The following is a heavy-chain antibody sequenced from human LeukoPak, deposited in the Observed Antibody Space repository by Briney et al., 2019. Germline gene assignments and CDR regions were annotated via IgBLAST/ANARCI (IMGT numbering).Heavy chain of an antibody. CDR1: GGSISSSSYY. CDR2: IYYSGST. Sequence: SETLSLTCTVSGGSISSSSYYWGWIRQPPGKGLEWIGSIYYSGSTYYNPSLKSRVTISVDTSKNQFSLKPSSVTAADTAVYYCARDLFRRYGDSGYDFSYGGQGTLVTVSS. CDR3: ARDLFRRYGDSGYDFSY. D-gene: IGHD5-12*01. J-gene: IGHJ4*02. V-gene: IGHV4-39*07.